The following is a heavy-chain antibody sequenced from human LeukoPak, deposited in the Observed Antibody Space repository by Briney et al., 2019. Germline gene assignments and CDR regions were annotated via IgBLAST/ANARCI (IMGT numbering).Heavy chain of an antibody. Sequence: GASVKVSCKASGGTFSSYAISWVRQAPGQGLEWMGGIIPIFGTANYAQKFQGRVTITTDESTSTAYMELSSLRSEDTAVYYCARDPPMVHEDAFDIWGQGTMVTVSS. CDR1: GGTFSSYA. V-gene: IGHV1-69*05. CDR3: ARDPPMVHEDAFDI. CDR2: IIPIFGTA. J-gene: IGHJ3*02. D-gene: IGHD3-10*01.